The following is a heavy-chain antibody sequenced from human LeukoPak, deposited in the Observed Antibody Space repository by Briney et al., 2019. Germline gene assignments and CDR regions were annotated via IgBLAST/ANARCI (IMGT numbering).Heavy chain of an antibody. V-gene: IGHV3-53*01. D-gene: IGHD4-23*01. J-gene: IGHJ4*02. CDR2: IYSGGTT. CDR1: GFTVSRNF. Sequence: QTGGSLRLPCAASGFTVSRNFMSWVRQAPGKGLEWVSVIYSGGTTEYADSVKGRFIISRDNSKNTLYLQMNSLRVEDTAFYYCARDHLPASGGNSRFDYWGQGTLVTVSP. CDR3: ARDHLPASGGNSRFDY.